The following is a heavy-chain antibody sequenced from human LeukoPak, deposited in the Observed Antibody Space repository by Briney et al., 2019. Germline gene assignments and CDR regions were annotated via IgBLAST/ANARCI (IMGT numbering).Heavy chain of an antibody. J-gene: IGHJ6*02. Sequence: SETLSLTCAVYGGSFSGYYWSWIRQPPGKGLEWIGEINHSGSTNYNPSLKSRVTISVDTSKKQFSLKLSSVTAADTAVYYCARDGRYYDFWSGYSSYYYYYGMDVWGQGTTVTVSS. CDR2: INHSGST. CDR3: ARDGRYYDFWSGYSSYYYYYGMDV. D-gene: IGHD3-3*01. CDR1: GGSFSGYY. V-gene: IGHV4-34*01.